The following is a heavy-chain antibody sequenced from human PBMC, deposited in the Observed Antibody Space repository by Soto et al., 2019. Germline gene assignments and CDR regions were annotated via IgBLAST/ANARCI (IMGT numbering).Heavy chain of an antibody. CDR1: GYSFTSKG. CDR2: ISVHNGKT. Sequence: QVQLVQSRPEVRKPGASVKVSCKASGYSFTSKGITWVRQAPGQGPEWMGWISVHNGKTNYAQKFQDRVTLTTDTSTSTAYMELRSLTSDDTAVYFCARRGDYFGNIAFDYYFDHWAQGTLVTVSS. J-gene: IGHJ4*02. V-gene: IGHV1-18*01. D-gene: IGHD3-9*01. CDR3: ARRGDYFGNIAFDYYFDH.